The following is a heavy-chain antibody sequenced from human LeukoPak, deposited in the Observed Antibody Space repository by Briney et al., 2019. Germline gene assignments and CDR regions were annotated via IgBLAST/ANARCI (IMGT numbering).Heavy chain of an antibody. D-gene: IGHD1-14*01. V-gene: IGHV3-53*01. Sequence: GGSLRLSCAASGFTVSSNYMTWVRQAPGKGLECVSVIYSGGNTYYADSVKGRFTISRDNSKNKLYLQMNSLRAEDTAVYYCARGEPRAHYGVDVWGQGTTVTVSS. J-gene: IGHJ6*02. CDR2: IYSGGNT. CDR1: GFTVSSNY. CDR3: ARGEPRAHYGVDV.